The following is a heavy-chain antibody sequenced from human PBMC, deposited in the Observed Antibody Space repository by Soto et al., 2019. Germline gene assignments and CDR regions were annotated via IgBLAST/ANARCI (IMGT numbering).Heavy chain of an antibody. J-gene: IGHJ3*02. CDR1: GFSLTTSGVG. CDR2: IYWDDDK. CDR3: ARRLEQSGSSWDSVAFDI. V-gene: IGHV2-5*05. D-gene: IGHD6-6*01. Sequence: QITLQESGPALVRPTETLMLTCTYSGFSLTTSGVGVGWVRQPPGKALEWLAVIYWDDDKRYAPSLRGRLTITKDTSKNQVVLGMTHMLPMDTGTYYCARRLEQSGSSWDSVAFDIWGQGTVVAVS.